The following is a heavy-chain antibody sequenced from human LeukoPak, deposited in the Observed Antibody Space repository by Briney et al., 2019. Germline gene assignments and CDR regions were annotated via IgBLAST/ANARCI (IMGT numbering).Heavy chain of an antibody. Sequence: GSLRLSCAASGFTFSSYAMSWVRQAPGKGLEWVSTISGSGGVTYYPDSVRGRFTISRDNSKNTLHLQMDSLRAEDTAIYYCAKWPEGATPKFHYWGQGTLVTVSS. V-gene: IGHV3-23*01. J-gene: IGHJ4*02. CDR3: AKWPEGATPKFHY. D-gene: IGHD1-26*01. CDR1: GFTFSSYA. CDR2: ISGSGGVT.